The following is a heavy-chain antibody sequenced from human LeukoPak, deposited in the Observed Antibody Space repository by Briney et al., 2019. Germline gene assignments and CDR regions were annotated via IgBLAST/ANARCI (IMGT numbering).Heavy chain of an antibody. J-gene: IGHJ4*02. CDR1: GGSISSYY. Sequence: PSETLSLTCTVSGGSISSYYWSWIRQPAGKGLEWIGRIYTSGSTNYNPSLKSRVTMSVDTSKNQFSLKLSSVTAADTAVYYCARDRGTMVRGVTPYYFDYWGQGTLVTVSS. V-gene: IGHV4-4*07. CDR2: IYTSGST. CDR3: ARDRGTMVRGVTPYYFDY. D-gene: IGHD3-10*01.